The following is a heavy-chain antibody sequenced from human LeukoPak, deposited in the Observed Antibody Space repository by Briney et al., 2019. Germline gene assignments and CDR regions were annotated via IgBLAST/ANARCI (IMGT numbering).Heavy chain of an antibody. V-gene: IGHV3-9*01. CDR1: GFTFDDNA. CDR2: VTWNSGNI. Sequence: GRSLRLSCAASGFTFDDNAMHWVRQAPGKGLEWVACVTWNSGNIGYADSVKGRVTISRDNAKNSLYLQMNSLRAEDTALYYCAKDTSDSSGWYGLDYWGQGTLVTVSS. CDR3: AKDTSDSSGWYGLDY. D-gene: IGHD6-19*01. J-gene: IGHJ4*02.